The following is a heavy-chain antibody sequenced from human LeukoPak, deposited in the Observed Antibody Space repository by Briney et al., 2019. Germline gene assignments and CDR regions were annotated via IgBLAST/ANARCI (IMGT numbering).Heavy chain of an antibody. CDR2: INGSGGST. V-gene: IGHV3-23*01. CDR1: GFTFSSYG. J-gene: IGHJ4*02. CDR3: AKYRSRQWFGEVLMVPVDY. Sequence: PGGSLRLSCAASGFTFSSYGMSWVRQAPGKGLEGVSAINGSGGSTYYADSVKGRFTISRDNSKNTLYLQMNSLRAEDTAVYYCAKYRSRQWFGEVLMVPVDYWGQGTLVTVSS. D-gene: IGHD3-10*01.